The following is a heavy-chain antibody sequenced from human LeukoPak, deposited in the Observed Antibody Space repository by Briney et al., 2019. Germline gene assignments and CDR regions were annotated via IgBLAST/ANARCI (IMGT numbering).Heavy chain of an antibody. J-gene: IGHJ4*02. Sequence: PGGSLRLSCAASGFPFSGSTMHWVRQASGKGLEWVGRIRSKADNYATAYGASVEGRFTISRDDSKNTAYLQMSSLRTDDTAVYYCTRQWATAGAGPLDFDYWGQGTLVTVYS. CDR1: GFPFSGST. V-gene: IGHV3-73*01. D-gene: IGHD6-13*01. CDR3: TRQWATAGAGPLDFDY. CDR2: IRSKADNYAT.